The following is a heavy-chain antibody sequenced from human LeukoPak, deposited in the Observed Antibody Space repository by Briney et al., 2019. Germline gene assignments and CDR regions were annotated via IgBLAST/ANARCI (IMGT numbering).Heavy chain of an antibody. J-gene: IGHJ4*02. D-gene: IGHD1-14*01. V-gene: IGHV3-7*01. CDR1: GFIFSNYW. CDR3: ARAKVSDY. Sequence: GGSLRLSCAASGFIFSNYWMSWVRQAPGKGLEWVANIKQDGSEKFYVDSVKGRFTISRDNAKNSLYLQMNSLRAEDTAVYYCARAKVSDYWGQGTLVTVSS. CDR2: IKQDGSEK.